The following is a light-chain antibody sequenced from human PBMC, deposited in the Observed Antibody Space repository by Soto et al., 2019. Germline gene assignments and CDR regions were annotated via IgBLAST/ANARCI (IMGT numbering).Light chain of an antibody. CDR2: GNS. CDR3: QSYDSSLSAVV. CDR1: SSNIGAGYD. J-gene: IGLJ2*01. V-gene: IGLV1-40*01. Sequence: VLTQPPSVSGAPGQRVTISCTGSSSNIGAGYDVHWYQQLPGTAPKRLIYGNSNRPSGVPDRFSGSKSGTSASLAITGLQAEDEADFYCQSYDSSLSAVVFGGGTKLTVL.